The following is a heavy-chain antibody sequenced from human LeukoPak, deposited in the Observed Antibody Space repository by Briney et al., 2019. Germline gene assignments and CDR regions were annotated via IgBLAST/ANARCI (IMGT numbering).Heavy chain of an antibody. Sequence: ASVKVSCKASGYTFTSYAMHWVRQAPGHRLEWMGWINAGNGNTKYSQKFQGRVTITRDTSASTAYMELSSLRSEDTAVYYCARYCSGGSCYPGVFDYWGQGTLVTVSS. CDR1: GYTFTSYA. V-gene: IGHV1-3*01. CDR3: ARYCSGGSCYPGVFDY. J-gene: IGHJ4*02. D-gene: IGHD2-15*01. CDR2: INAGNGNT.